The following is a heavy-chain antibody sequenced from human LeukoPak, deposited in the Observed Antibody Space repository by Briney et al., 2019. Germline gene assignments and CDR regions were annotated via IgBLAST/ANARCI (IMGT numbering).Heavy chain of an antibody. CDR3: AGRSRSAWSYDY. Sequence: SETLSLTCTVSGGSISRYYWSWIRQPPGKGLEWIGYIYYSGSTNYNPSLKSQVTISVDTSKNQFSLKLSSVTAADTAVYYCAGRSRSAWSYDYWGQGTLVIVSS. CDR2: IYYSGST. D-gene: IGHD6-19*01. J-gene: IGHJ4*02. CDR1: GGSISRYY. V-gene: IGHV4-59*01.